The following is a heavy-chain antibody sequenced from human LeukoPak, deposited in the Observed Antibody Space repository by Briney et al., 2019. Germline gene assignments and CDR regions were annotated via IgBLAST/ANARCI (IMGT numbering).Heavy chain of an antibody. CDR2: IYKNAIT. CDR1: GFTVSSNY. Sequence: GGSLRLSCAASGFTVSSNYMTWVRQAPGKGLEWVSVIYKNAITFHADTVKGRFTISRDNSKNTQYLQMNSLRAEDTAVYYCARDPLRRTVNSSGWVGFLYYWGQGTLVTVSS. J-gene: IGHJ4*02. V-gene: IGHV3-53*01. D-gene: IGHD6-19*01. CDR3: ARDPLRRTVNSSGWVGFLYY.